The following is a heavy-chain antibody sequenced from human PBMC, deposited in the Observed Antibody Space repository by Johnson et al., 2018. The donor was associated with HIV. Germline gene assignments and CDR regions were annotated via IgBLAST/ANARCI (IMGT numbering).Heavy chain of an antibody. CDR1: GFTFSNYA. Sequence: QVTLVESGGGVVQPGRSLRLSCAASGFTFSNYAMHWVRQAPGKGLEWVAVISYDGNNKYYADSLKGRFTISRDNSKNTLYLQMNSLRAEDTAVYYCARDFGLFLGKDDAFDIWGQGTMVTVSS. CDR2: ISYDGNNK. V-gene: IGHV3-30*04. CDR3: ARDFGLFLGKDDAFDI. D-gene: IGHD7-27*01. J-gene: IGHJ3*02.